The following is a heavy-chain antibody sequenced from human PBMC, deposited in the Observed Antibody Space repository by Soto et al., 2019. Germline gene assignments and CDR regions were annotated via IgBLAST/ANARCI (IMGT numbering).Heavy chain of an antibody. CDR1: GGTFSSYA. CDR2: IIPIFGTA. CDR3: ARGRDIVLMVYAIPSPTASYGMDV. V-gene: IGHV1-69*06. J-gene: IGHJ6*02. Sequence: QVQLVQSGAEVKKPGSSVKVSCKASGGTFSSYAISWVRQAPGQGLEWMGGIIPIFGTANYAQKFQGRVTITADKSTSTAYMELSSLRSEDTAVYYCARGRDIVLMVYAIPSPTASYGMDVWGQGTTVTVSS. D-gene: IGHD2-8*01.